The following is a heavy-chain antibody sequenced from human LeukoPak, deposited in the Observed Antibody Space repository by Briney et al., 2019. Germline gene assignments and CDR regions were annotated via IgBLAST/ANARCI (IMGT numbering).Heavy chain of an antibody. D-gene: IGHD4-17*01. CDR1: GFTVSSNY. Sequence: GGSLRLSCAASGFTVSSNYMSWVRQAPGKGLEWVSVIYSGGSTYYADSVKGRFTISRDNAKNSLYLQMNSLRAEDTAVYYCARSPTVTQTFDYWGQGTLVTVSS. CDR3: ARSPTVTQTFDY. CDR2: IYSGGST. V-gene: IGHV3-66*01. J-gene: IGHJ4*02.